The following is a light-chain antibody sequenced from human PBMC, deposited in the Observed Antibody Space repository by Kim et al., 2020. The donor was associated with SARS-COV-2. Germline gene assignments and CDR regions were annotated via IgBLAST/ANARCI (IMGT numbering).Light chain of an antibody. J-gene: IGLJ2*01. V-gene: IGLV2-23*01. CDR3: CSYAGSSTLVV. Sequence: QSITISCTGTRSDVGSYNLVTWYQQHPGKAPKLMIYEGSKRPSGVSNRFSGSKSGNTASLTISGLQAEDEADYYCCSYAGSSTLVVFGGGTQLTVL. CDR1: RSDVGSYNL. CDR2: EGS.